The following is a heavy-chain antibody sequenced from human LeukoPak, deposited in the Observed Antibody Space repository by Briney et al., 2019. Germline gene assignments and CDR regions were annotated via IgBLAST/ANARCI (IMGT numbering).Heavy chain of an antibody. CDR3: ARKDWSAFDI. CDR1: GFTFDDYG. V-gene: IGHV3-20*04. D-gene: IGHD3/OR15-3a*01. CDR2: ITWNGGST. J-gene: IGHJ3*02. Sequence: GGSLRLSCAASGFTFDDYGMTWVRQAPGKGLEWVSIITWNGGSTGYADSVKGRFTISRDNAKNSLYLQMNSLRADDTAVYYCARKDWSAFDIWGQGTMVTVSS.